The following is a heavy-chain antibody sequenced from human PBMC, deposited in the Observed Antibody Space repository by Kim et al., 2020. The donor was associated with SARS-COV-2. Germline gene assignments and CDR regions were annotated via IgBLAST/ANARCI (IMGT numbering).Heavy chain of an antibody. CDR3: ARGGYSNFDF. D-gene: IGHD2-21*01. CDR2: K. J-gene: IGHJ4*02. Sequence: KNYLESVKSRFTISRDHAKNALYLQMNRLRVDDTAVYYCARGGYSNFDFWGQGTLVTVSS. V-gene: IGHV3-7*01.